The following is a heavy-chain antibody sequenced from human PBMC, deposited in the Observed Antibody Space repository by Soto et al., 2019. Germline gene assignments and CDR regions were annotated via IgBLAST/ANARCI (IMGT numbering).Heavy chain of an antibody. D-gene: IGHD2-21*02. CDR3: ARVSTVETYYYYYYMVV. J-gene: IGHJ6*03. Sequence: EVQLVESGGGLVQPGGSLRLSCAASGFTVSSNYMSWVRQAPGKGLEWVSVIYSGGSTYYADSVKGRFTISRDNSKNTLYLQMNSLRAEDTAVYYCARVSTVETYYYYYYMVVWGKGTTVTVSS. CDR2: IYSGGST. CDR1: GFTVSSNY. V-gene: IGHV3-66*01.